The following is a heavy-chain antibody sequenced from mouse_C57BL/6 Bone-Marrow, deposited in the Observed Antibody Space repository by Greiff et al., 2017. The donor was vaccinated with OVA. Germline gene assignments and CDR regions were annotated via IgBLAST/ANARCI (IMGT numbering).Heavy chain of an antibody. CDR1: EYEFPSHD. V-gene: IGHV5-2*01. J-gene: IGHJ2*01. CDR2: INSDGGST. D-gene: IGHD3-2*02. CDR3: GRHRAAQATSDYFDY. Sequence: EVNLVESGGGLVQPGESLKLSCESNEYEFPSHDMSWVRKTPEKRLELVAAINSDGGSTYYPDTMERRFIISRDNTKKTLYLQMSSLRSEDTALYYCGRHRAAQATSDYFDYWGQGTTLTVSS.